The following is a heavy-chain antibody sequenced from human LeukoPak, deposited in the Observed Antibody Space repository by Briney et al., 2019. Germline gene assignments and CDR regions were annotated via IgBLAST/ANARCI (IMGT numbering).Heavy chain of an antibody. CDR1: GFTVSNKY. D-gene: IGHD5-12*01. CDR3: AKEFGGSTIVATITPWFDP. CDR2: IYSVGST. J-gene: IGHJ5*02. Sequence: GGSLRLSCVVSGFTVSNKYMSWVRQAPGKGLEWVSVIYSVGSTYYADSVQGRFTISRDNSKNTVYLQMNSLRVEDTAVYYCAKEFGGSTIVATITPWFDPWGQGTLVTVSS. V-gene: IGHV3-53*01.